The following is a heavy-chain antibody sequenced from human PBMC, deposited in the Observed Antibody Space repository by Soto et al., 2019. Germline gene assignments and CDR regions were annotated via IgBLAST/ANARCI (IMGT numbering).Heavy chain of an antibody. D-gene: IGHD5-12*01. Sequence: GGSLRLSCAASGFTFSSYAMHWVRQAPGKGLEWVAVISYDGSNKYYADSVKGRFTISRDNSKNTLYLQMNSLRAEDTAVYYCARDGWLQLSHYYYGMDVWGQGTTVTVSS. CDR1: GFTFSSYA. J-gene: IGHJ6*02. CDR2: ISYDGSNK. CDR3: ARDGWLQLSHYYYGMDV. V-gene: IGHV3-30-3*01.